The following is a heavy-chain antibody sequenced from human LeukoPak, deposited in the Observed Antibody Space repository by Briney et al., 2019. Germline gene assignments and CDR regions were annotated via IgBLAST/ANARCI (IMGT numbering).Heavy chain of an antibody. J-gene: IGHJ4*02. CDR1: GYTFTSYY. CDR2: INPSGGST. D-gene: IGHD2-2*01. Sequence: ASVKVSCKASGYTFTSYYMHWVQQAPGQGLEWMGIINPSGGSTSYAQKFQGRVTMTRDTSTSTVYMELSSLRSEDTAVYYCATLVVPAAMPIHWGQGTLVTVSS. V-gene: IGHV1-46*01. CDR3: ATLVVPAAMPIH.